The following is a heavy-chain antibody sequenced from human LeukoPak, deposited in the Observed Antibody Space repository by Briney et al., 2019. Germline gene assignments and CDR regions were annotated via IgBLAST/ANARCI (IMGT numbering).Heavy chain of an antibody. Sequence: GGSLRLSCVASGFTFSGSAMHWVRQASAKGLEWVARIRSKAGSYATEYAASVKGRFTISREDSKNTAYLQMNSLETEDTAVYYCTGGTTVTTLDYWGQGTLVTVSS. CDR1: GFTFSGSA. V-gene: IGHV3-73*01. J-gene: IGHJ4*02. CDR2: IRSKAGSYAT. CDR3: TGGTTVTTLDY. D-gene: IGHD4-17*01.